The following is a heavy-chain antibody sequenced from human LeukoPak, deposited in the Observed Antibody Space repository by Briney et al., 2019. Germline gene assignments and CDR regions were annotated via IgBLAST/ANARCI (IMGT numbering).Heavy chain of an antibody. CDR1: GGSFSGFY. V-gene: IGHV4-34*01. CDR2: INHSGST. CDR3: ARDASYYYGLDV. Sequence: SETLSLTRNVSGGSFSGFYWNWIRQSPGKGLEWIGEINHSGSTNYSPSLKNRITISLDTSKNQFSLKLASVTAADTAVYYCARDASYYYGLDVWGQGTTVTVSS. J-gene: IGHJ6*02.